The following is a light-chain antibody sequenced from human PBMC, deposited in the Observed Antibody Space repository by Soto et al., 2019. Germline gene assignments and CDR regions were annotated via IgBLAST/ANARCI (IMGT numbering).Light chain of an antibody. J-gene: IGKJ4*01. V-gene: IGKV3-15*01. Sequence: VMTQSPATLSVSPGERAALSCRASQSVSNNYLAWYQQKPGQAPRLLMFRTSSRATGFPARFSGSGSGTEFNLTISSLQSEDFAVYYCQQYNNWPRATFGGGTKVDI. CDR1: QSVSNN. CDR3: QQYNNWPRAT. CDR2: RTS.